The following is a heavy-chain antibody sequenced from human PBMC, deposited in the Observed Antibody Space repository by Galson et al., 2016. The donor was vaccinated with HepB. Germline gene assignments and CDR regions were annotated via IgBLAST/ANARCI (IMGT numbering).Heavy chain of an antibody. Sequence: SLRLSCAASGFTVSNNYMNWVRQAPGKGLEWVSVVYPGGTTYYADSLKGQFTMSRDDAKNTLYLQANRLRVEDTAVYYCARDQYGYFVPAGMDVWGTGTAVIVSS. CDR3: ARDQYGYFVPAGMDV. D-gene: IGHD5-18*01. CDR2: VYPGGTT. J-gene: IGHJ6*04. V-gene: IGHV3-53*01. CDR1: GFTVSNNY.